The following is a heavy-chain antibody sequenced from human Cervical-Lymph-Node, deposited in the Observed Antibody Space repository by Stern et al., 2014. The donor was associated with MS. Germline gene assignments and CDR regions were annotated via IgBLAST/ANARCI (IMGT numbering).Heavy chain of an antibody. CDR2: IYYSGST. V-gene: IGHV4-59*01. J-gene: IGHJ4*02. Sequence: VHLVESGPGLVKPSETLSLTCTVSGGSISSYYWSWIRQPPGKGLEWIGYIYYSGSTNYNPSLKSRVTISVDTSKNQFSLKLSSVTAADTAVYYCAREALAAGGLDYWGQGTLVTVSS. CDR1: GGSISSYY. D-gene: IGHD6-13*01. CDR3: AREALAAGGLDY.